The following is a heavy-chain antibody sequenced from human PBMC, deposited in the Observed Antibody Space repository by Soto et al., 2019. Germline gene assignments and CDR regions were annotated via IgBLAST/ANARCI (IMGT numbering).Heavy chain of an antibody. CDR2: INHSGST. CDR3: ARGARQGSGYFDY. J-gene: IGHJ4*02. V-gene: IGHV4-34*01. CDR1: GGSFSGYY. Sequence: QVQLQQWGAGLLKPSETLSLTCAVYGGSFSGYYWSWIRQPPGKGLEWIGEINHSGSTNYNPSLNSRVTISVDTSKNQFSLKLSSVTAADTAVYYCARGARQGSGYFDYWGQGTLVTVSS. D-gene: IGHD2-15*01.